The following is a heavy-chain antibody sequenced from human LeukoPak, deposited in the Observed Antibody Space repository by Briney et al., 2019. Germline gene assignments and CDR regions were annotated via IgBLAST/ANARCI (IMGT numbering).Heavy chain of an antibody. CDR2: TYYRSKWYN. Sequence: SQTLSLTCAISGESVSSNSAAWNWIRQSPSRGLEWLGRTYYRSKWYNDYAVSVKSRITINPDTSKNQFSLQLNSVTPEDTAVYYCARAGRYCSGGSCYREYYFDYWGQGTLVTVSS. V-gene: IGHV6-1*01. J-gene: IGHJ4*02. CDR3: ARAGRYCSGGSCYREYYFDY. CDR1: GESVSSNSAA. D-gene: IGHD2-15*01.